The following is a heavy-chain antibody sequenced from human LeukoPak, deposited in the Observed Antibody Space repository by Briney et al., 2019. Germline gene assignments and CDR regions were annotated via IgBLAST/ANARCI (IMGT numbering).Heavy chain of an antibody. D-gene: IGHD2-2*01. CDR3: AKEGKRDIVVVDYMDV. CDR1: GFTFSSNA. J-gene: IGHJ6*03. V-gene: IGHV3-23*01. CDR2: ISGSGGST. Sequence: GGSLRLSCAASGFTFSSNAMTWVRKFQGKGLEWVSSISGSGGSTNYADSVKGRFTISRDNSKNTLYLQMISLRAEDTAVYYCAKEGKRDIVVVDYMDVWGKGTTVTVSS.